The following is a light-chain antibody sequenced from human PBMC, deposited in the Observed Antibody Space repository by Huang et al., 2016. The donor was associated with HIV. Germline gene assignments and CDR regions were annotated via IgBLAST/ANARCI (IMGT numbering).Light chain of an antibody. CDR2: LGS. CDR1: QSLLHSNGYNY. CDR3: MQALETPIT. J-gene: IGKJ5*01. Sequence: DIVMTQSPLSLPVTPGEPASISCKSSQSLLHSNGYNYLDWYLQKPGQSPQLLISLGSNRASGVPDRFSGSGSGTDFTLTISRVEAEDVGVYYCMQALETPITFGQGTRLEIK. V-gene: IGKV2-28*01.